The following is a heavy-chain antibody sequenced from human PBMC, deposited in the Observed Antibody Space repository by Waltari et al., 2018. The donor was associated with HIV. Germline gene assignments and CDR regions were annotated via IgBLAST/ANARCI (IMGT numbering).Heavy chain of an antibody. V-gene: IGHV4-34*01. CDR2: INHSGST. CDR3: ARGHGGNPNPNWFDP. D-gene: IGHD4-17*01. J-gene: IGHJ5*02. Sequence: QVQLQQWGAGLLKPSATLSLTCAVYGGSFSGYYWSWIRQPPGKGLEWIGEINHSGSTNYNPSLKSRVTISVDTSKNQFSLKLSSVTAADTAVYYCARGHGGNPNPNWFDPWGQGTLVTVSS. CDR1: GGSFSGYY.